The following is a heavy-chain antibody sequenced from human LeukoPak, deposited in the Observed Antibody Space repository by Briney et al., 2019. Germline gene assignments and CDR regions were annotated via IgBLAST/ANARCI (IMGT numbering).Heavy chain of an antibody. V-gene: IGHV4-34*01. D-gene: IGHD4-17*01. CDR3: AGRPYGGNSISDY. CDR2: INHSGST. Sequence: SETLSLTCAVYGGSFSGYYWSWIRQPPGKGLEWIGEINHSGSTNYNPSLKSRVTISVDTSKNQFSLKLSSVTAADTAAYYCAGRPYGGNSISDYWGQGTLVTVSS. J-gene: IGHJ4*02. CDR1: GGSFSGYY.